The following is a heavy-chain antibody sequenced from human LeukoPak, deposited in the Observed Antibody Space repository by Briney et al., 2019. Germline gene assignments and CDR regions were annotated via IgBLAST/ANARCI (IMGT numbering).Heavy chain of an antibody. CDR3: AKEGPQRHTDFDS. D-gene: IGHD1-1*01. J-gene: IGHJ4*02. V-gene: IGHV3-23*01. CDR2: ISESGSDT. CDR1: GFTFKRYA. Sequence: GGSLRLSCAASGFTFKRYAMSWVRQAPGKGLEWVSAISESGSDTFYADSVKGRFTISRDNSKNNLFLQMNSLRAEDTAVYYCAKEGPQRHTDFDSWGQGTLVTVSS.